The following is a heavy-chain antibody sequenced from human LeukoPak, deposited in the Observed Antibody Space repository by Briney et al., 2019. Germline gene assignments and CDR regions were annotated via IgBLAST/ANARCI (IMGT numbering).Heavy chain of an antibody. J-gene: IGHJ5*02. Sequence: SDTLSLPCTVSGVSISSGGYLWSWIRQHPGKGLEWIGYIYYSGSTYYNPSLKSRVTISVDTSKNQFSLKLSSVTAADAAVYYCARDCGSYGRRGWFDPWGQGTLVTVSS. V-gene: IGHV4-31*03. CDR3: ARDCGSYGRRGWFDP. D-gene: IGHD5-18*01. CDR2: IYYSGST. CDR1: GVSISSGGYL.